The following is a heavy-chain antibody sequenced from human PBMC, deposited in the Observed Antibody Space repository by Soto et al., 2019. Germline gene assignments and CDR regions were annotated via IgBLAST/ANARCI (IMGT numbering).Heavy chain of an antibody. CDR2: ISAYNGNT. CDR3: GRDHLLGAEGYCSSTSCYDWFDP. J-gene: IGHJ5*02. Sequence: QVQLVQSGAEVKKPGASVRVSCKASGYTFTSYGISWVRQAPGQGLEWMGWISAYNGNTNYAQKLQGRVTMTTDTSTSTAYMELRSLRSDDTAVYYCGRDHLLGAEGYCSSTSCYDWFDPWGQGTLVTVSS. D-gene: IGHD2-2*01. V-gene: IGHV1-18*01. CDR1: GYTFTSYG.